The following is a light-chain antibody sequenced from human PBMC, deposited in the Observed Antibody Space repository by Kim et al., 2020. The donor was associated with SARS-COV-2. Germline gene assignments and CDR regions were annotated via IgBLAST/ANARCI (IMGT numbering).Light chain of an antibody. CDR2: DVS. Sequence: QSALTQPASVSGSPGQSITISCTGTSSDVGRYNYVSWYQQHPGKAPKLIIYDVSKRPSGVSNRFSGSKSGNTASLTISGLQAEDEADYYCSSYTSRSTRYVFGTGTKVTVL. CDR1: SSDVGRYNY. V-gene: IGLV2-14*01. CDR3: SSYTSRSTRYV. J-gene: IGLJ1*01.